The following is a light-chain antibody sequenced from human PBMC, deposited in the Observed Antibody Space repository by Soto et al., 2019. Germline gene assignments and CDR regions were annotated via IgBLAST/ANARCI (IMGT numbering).Light chain of an antibody. CDR2: AAS. Sequence: DIQMTQSPSSLSASVGDRVTITCRAGQDINIYLAWYQQKPGKVPKLLISAASTLQSGVPSRFSGSGSRTDFTLTMSSLQPEDVATYYCQKYDGAPLTFGGGTKVEIK. V-gene: IGKV1-27*01. CDR3: QKYDGAPLT. J-gene: IGKJ4*01. CDR1: QDINIY.